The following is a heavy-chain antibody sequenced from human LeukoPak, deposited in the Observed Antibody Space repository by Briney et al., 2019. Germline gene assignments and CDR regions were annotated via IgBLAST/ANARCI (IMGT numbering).Heavy chain of an antibody. V-gene: IGHV4-59*08. CDR1: GASINNYH. J-gene: IGHJ4*02. CDR2: VPYSGSA. D-gene: IGHD1-26*01. Sequence: SETLSLTCTVSGASINNYHWGWIRQSPGTGLEYIGYVPYSGSANYNPSLKNRITMSLDASKNQMSLKPSSVTAADTAVYYCARHQNGGTYPLDHWGQGTLVTVSS. CDR3: ARHQNGGTYPLDH.